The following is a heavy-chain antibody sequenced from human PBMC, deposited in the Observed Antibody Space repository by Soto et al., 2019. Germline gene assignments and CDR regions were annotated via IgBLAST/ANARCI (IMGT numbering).Heavy chain of an antibody. Sequence: QVHLVESGGGVVQPGRSLRLSCAASGFPFSSYAMHWVRQAPGQGLEWVAVISYDGSNKYYGDSVKGRFTISRDNSKNTLYLQMNSLRDEDTAVYYCARVLCSGKQLFECFCSGMDVWGQGTTVTVCS. J-gene: IGHJ6*01. D-gene: IGHD5-18*01. CDR1: GFPFSSYA. V-gene: IGHV3-30-3*01. CDR3: ARVLCSGKQLFECFCSGMDV. CDR2: ISYDGSNK.